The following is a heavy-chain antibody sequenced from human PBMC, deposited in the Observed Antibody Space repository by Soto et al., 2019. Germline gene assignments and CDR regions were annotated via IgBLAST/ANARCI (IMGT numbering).Heavy chain of an antibody. Sequence: GGSLRLSCAASGFTVISNYMNWVRQAPGKGLEWVSVIYSGGSTYYADSVKGRFTISRDNSRNTLYLQMNSLRAEDTAVYYCARASTYGSASYFDCWGQGTLVTVSS. CDR1: GFTVISNY. J-gene: IGHJ4*02. CDR3: ARASTYGSASYFDC. CDR2: IYSGGST. D-gene: IGHD3-10*01. V-gene: IGHV3-66*01.